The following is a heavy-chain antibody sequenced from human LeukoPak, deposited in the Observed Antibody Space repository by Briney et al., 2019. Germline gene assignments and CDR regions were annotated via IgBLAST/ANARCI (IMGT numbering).Heavy chain of an antibody. J-gene: IGHJ5*02. CDR2: ISYDGIID. CDR3: ARDVWFGDQNHRFDP. D-gene: IGHD3-10*01. CDR1: GFAFSSFA. Sequence: GGSLRLSCAASGFAFSSFAMHWVRQAPGKGLEWVSLISYDGIIDDYSDSVKGRFTISRDNFKNTLFLQMNSLKHEDTAVYYCARDVWFGDQNHRFDPWGQGTLVTVSS. V-gene: IGHV3-30*04.